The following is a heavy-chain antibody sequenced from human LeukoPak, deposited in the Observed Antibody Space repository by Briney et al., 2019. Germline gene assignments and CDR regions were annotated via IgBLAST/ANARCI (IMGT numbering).Heavy chain of an antibody. CDR2: IYSGGST. Sequence: GGSLRLSCAASGFTVSSNYMSWVRQAPGKGLEWVSVIYSGGSTYYADSVKGRFTISRDNSKDTLYLQMNSLRAEDTAVYHCARDSNVDTAMVPRYWGQGTLVTVSS. CDR1: GFTVSSNY. V-gene: IGHV3-53*05. D-gene: IGHD5-18*01. CDR3: ARDSNVDTAMVPRY. J-gene: IGHJ4*02.